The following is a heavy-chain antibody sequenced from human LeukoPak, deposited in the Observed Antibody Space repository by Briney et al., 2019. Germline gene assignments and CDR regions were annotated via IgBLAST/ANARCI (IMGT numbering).Heavy chain of an antibody. D-gene: IGHD6-19*01. CDR1: GFTFSSYW. CDR3: AREDYLGYSSGWYYFDY. CDR2: IKQDGSEK. J-gene: IGHJ4*02. V-gene: IGHV3-7*01. Sequence: GGSLRLSCAASGFTFSSYWMSWVRQAPGKGLEWVANIKQDGSEKYYVDSVKGRFTISRDNAKNSLYLQMNSLRAEDTAVYYCAREDYLGYSSGWYYFDYWGQGTLVTVSS.